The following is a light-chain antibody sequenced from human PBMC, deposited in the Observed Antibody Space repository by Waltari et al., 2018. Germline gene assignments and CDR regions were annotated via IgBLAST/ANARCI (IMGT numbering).Light chain of an antibody. CDR3: QQYYNVPRT. CDR2: DAS. Sequence: DIQMTQSQSSLSASVADRVTITRQASQHVSKYLNWYQQKPGKAPNLLIYDASNLQRGVPSRFSGSGSGTHFTFTISSLQPEDIATYYCQQYYNVPRTFGQGTRLEIK. J-gene: IGKJ5*01. CDR1: QHVSKY. V-gene: IGKV1-33*01.